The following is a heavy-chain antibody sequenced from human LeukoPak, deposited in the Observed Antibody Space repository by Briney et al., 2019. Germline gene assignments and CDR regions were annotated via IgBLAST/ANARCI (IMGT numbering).Heavy chain of an antibody. D-gene: IGHD3-10*01. CDR3: ARVKAASYYFFDY. V-gene: IGHV4-59*01. Sequence: SETLSLTCTVSGGSISSDYWSWIRQPPGKGLEWIGYIYYSGSTNYNPSLKRRVTISVDTYKKQFSLKLGSATAADTAVYYCARVKAASYYFFDYWGQGTLVTVSS. CDR2: IYYSGST. J-gene: IGHJ4*02. CDR1: GGSISSDY.